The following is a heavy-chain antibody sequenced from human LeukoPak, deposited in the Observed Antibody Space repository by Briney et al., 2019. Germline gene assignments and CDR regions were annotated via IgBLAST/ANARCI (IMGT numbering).Heavy chain of an antibody. Sequence: PGGSLRLSCAASGFTVSSNYMSWVRQAPGKGLEWVSVSYTGGNTHYADSVKGRFTLSRDNSKNTVYLQMNSLRAEDTAVYYCANGRAGDAFDIWGQGTMVTVSS. J-gene: IGHJ3*02. CDR1: GFTVSSNY. CDR3: ANGRAGDAFDI. CDR2: SYTGGNT. V-gene: IGHV3-66*01. D-gene: IGHD6-19*01.